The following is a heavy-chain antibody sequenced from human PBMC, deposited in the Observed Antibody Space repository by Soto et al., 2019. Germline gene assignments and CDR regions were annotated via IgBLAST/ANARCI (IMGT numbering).Heavy chain of an antibody. CDR2: IGGSAGST. CDR1: GFSFSNYA. V-gene: IGHV3-23*01. D-gene: IGHD1-26*01. J-gene: IGHJ4*02. CDR3: AKGKYSGTYSPLYYFDY. Sequence: GGSLRLSCAVSGFSFSNYAMSWVRQAPGKGLEWVSAIGGSAGSTDYADSVKGRFTISRDNSKSTLFLQMSSLRAEDTAVYYCAKGKYSGTYSPLYYFDYWGMGTLVTVS.